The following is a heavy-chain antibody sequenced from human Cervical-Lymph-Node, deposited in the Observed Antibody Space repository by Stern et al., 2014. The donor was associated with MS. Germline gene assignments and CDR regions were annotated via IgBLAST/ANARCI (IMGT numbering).Heavy chain of an antibody. CDR1: GYTFNTYG. CDR2: ISTYNGDT. D-gene: IGHD6-19*01. Sequence: QLVQSGAEVKKPGASVKVSCKTSGYTFNTYGISWVRQAPGQGLEWMGWISTYNGDTNYAQKLQGRVTVTIDTSTSTAYMELRSLRSDDTAVYYCARDREVVAGSFSPLFEYWGQGTLVTVSS. CDR3: ARDREVVAGSFSPLFEY. V-gene: IGHV1-18*01. J-gene: IGHJ4*02.